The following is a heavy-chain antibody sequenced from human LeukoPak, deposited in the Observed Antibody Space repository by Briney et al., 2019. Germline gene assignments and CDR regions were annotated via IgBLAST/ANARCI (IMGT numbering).Heavy chain of an antibody. V-gene: IGHV3-21*01. J-gene: IGHJ6*02. CDR3: ARELLWFGELLGRYGMDV. D-gene: IGHD3-10*01. CDR2: ISSSSSYI. CDR1: GFTFSSYS. Sequence: PGGSLRLSCAASGFTFSSYSMNWVRQAPGKGLEWVSSISSSSSYIYYADSVKGRFTISRDNAKNSLYLQMNSLRAEDTAVYYCARELLWFGELLGRYGMDVRGQGTTVTVSS.